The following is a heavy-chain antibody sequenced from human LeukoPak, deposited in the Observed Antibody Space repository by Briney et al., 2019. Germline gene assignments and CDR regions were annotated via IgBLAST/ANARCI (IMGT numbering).Heavy chain of an antibody. CDR2: IYHNGLT. J-gene: IGHJ4*02. CDR3: AREANYYGSGSYLEGTFDY. Sequence: SETLSLTCNVSGVSISTHYWSWIRQSPGKGLEWIGYIYHNGLTNYNPSLKSRVTISIDTSKNEFSLKLTSVIAADTAVYYCAREANYYGSGSYLEGTFDYWGQGSLVTVSS. D-gene: IGHD3-10*01. CDR1: GVSISTHY. V-gene: IGHV4-59*11.